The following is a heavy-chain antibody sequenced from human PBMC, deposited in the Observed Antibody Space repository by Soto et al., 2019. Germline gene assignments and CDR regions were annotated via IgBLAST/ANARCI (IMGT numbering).Heavy chain of an antibody. CDR1: GGSFSCYC. CDR2: INNSGST. J-gene: IGHJ4*02. D-gene: IGHD5-18*01. Sequence: PSETLSLTCGVYGGSFSCYCLSWIRQRPGKGLEWIGEINNSGSTNYNPSLKSRVTISVDTSKNQFSLKLSSVTAADTAVYYCARTDTAMPLDYWGQGTLVTVSS. CDR3: ARTDTAMPLDY. V-gene: IGHV4-34*01.